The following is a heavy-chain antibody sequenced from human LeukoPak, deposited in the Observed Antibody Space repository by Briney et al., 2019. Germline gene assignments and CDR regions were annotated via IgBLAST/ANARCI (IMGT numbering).Heavy chain of an antibody. V-gene: IGHV3-23*01. CDR2: ITGLGGST. D-gene: IGHD5-12*01. CDR3: AKDSGYDYMAS. Sequence: PGGSLRLSCVASVFTCRDYAMSWARQAPGEGLEWVSSITGLGGSTFYADSVKGRFTFSRDNSNNMLYLQMNSLRTDDTAVYYWAKDSGYDYMASWGQGTLVIVSS. CDR1: VFTCRDYA. J-gene: IGHJ5*02.